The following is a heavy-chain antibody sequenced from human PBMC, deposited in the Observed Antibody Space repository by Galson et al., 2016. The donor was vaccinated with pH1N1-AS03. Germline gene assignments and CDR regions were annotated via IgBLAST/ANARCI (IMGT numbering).Heavy chain of an antibody. CDR3: AREATMFGVAGLHMGV. Sequence: SVKVSCKASGGSFSTYAITWVRQAPGQGLEWMGGIIPVFDTPNYAQKFQGRVTITADESRNTAYMELSSLRSAETAVYYCAREATMFGVAGLHMGVWGQGPTVTVSS. V-gene: IGHV1-69*13. J-gene: IGHJ6*02. CDR2: IIPVFDTP. D-gene: IGHD3-3*01. CDR1: GGSFSTYA.